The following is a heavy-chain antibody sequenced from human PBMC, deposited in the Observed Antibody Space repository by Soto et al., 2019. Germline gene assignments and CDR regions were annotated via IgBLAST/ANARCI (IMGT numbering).Heavy chain of an antibody. D-gene: IGHD3-9*01. Sequence: GGCLRLSCVGSGFIFSNYSIIWVRQAPGKGLDWVSSISSRSDIYYAESVKGRFTISRDNAKNSVYLQMNSLRAEDTAVYYCAREYSAWPLAYGLDVWGQGTTVTVSS. CDR2: ISSRSDI. CDR1: GFIFSNYS. J-gene: IGHJ6*02. CDR3: AREYSAWPLAYGLDV. V-gene: IGHV3-21*01.